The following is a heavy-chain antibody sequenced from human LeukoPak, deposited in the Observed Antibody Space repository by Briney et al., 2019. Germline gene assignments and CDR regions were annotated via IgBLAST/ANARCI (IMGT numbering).Heavy chain of an antibody. J-gene: IGHJ5*02. CDR1: GYTFTSYG. D-gene: IGHD2-2*01. CDR3: ARDLPALGSTSINWFDP. Sequence: ASVKVSCKASGYTFTSYGISWVRQAPGQGLEWMGWISAYNGNTNYAQKLQGRVTMTTDTSTSTAYMELRSLRSDDTAVYYCARDLPALGSTSINWFDPWGQGTLVTVSS. V-gene: IGHV1-18*01. CDR2: ISAYNGNT.